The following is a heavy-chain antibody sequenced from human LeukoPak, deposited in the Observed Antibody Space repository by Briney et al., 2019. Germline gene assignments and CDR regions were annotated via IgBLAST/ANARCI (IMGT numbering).Heavy chain of an antibody. CDR3: ASDYYDSGTPTDY. CDR2: ISGDGSST. Sequence: GGSLRLSCAASGFTFSRYWMHWVRQAPGKGLVWVSRISGDGSSTTYADSVKGRFTISRDNAKNTLYLQMNSLRADDTAVYYCASDYYDSGTPTDYWGQRALVTVSS. CDR1: GFTFSRYW. D-gene: IGHD3-10*01. J-gene: IGHJ4*02. V-gene: IGHV3-74*01.